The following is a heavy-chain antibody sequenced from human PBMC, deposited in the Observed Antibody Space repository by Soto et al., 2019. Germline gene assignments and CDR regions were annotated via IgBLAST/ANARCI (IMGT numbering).Heavy chain of an antibody. CDR2: ISYDGSNK. J-gene: IGHJ4*02. CDR1: GFTFSSYG. CDR3: AKDLEYCSGGSCLRGY. Sequence: QVQLVESGGGVVQPGRSLRLSCAASGFTFSSYGMHWVRQAPGKGLEWVAVISYDGSNKYYADSVKGRFTISRDNSKNTLYLQMNSLRAEDTAVYYCAKDLEYCSGGSCLRGYWGQGTLVTVSS. D-gene: IGHD2-15*01. V-gene: IGHV3-30*18.